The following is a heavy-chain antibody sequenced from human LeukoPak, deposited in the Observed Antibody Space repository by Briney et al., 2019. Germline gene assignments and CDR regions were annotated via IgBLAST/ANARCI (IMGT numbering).Heavy chain of an antibody. D-gene: IGHD6-19*01. CDR3: ARHGYSSGWYPYYFDS. J-gene: IGHJ4*02. CDR1: GGSFSGFY. CDR2: INHSGST. Sequence: PSETLSLTCAVYGGSFSGFYWSWIRQPPGKGLEWIGEINHSGSTNYNLSLKSRVTISVDTSKNQFSLKLSSVTAADTAVYYCARHGYSSGWYPYYFDSWGQGILVTVSS. V-gene: IGHV4-34*01.